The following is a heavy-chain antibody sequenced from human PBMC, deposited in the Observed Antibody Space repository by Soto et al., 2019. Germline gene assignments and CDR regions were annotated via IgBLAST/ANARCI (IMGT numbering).Heavy chain of an antibody. CDR1: GFTFSDHY. Sequence: GGSLRLSCAASGFTFSDHYMDWVRQAPGKGLEWVGRTRNKANSYTTEYAASVKGRFIVSRDDSKNTLYLQMNSLKTEDTAVYYCTTGSPDYGDYYYYYYGMDVWGQGTTVTVSS. CDR2: TRNKANSYTT. J-gene: IGHJ6*02. CDR3: TTGSPDYGDYYYYYYGMDV. D-gene: IGHD4-17*01. V-gene: IGHV3-72*01.